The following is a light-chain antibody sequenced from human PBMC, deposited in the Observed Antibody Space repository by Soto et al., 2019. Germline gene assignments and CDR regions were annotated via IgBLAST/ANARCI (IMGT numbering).Light chain of an antibody. CDR3: HQYGSSTPYT. J-gene: IGKJ2*01. V-gene: IGKV3-20*01. CDR2: GTS. Sequence: EIVLTQSPGTLSLSPGERATLSCRASQSVSSSYLAWYQQKPGQAPRLLIYGTSSRATGIPDRFSGSGSGTDFTLTISRLEPEGFAGYYCHQYGSSTPYTFGQGTKLEIK. CDR1: QSVSSSY.